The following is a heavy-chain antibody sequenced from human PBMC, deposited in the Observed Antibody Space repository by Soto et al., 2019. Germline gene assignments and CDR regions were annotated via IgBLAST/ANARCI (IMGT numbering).Heavy chain of an antibody. Sequence: QITLKESGPTLVKPTQTLTLTCTFSGFSLSTRGVGVGWIRQPPGKALEWLALLYWDDDKGYSPSLKSRLTITKDTPKNRVVLTVTNMDPVDTATYYCAHRPRGYSYYFDYWGQGTLVTVSS. CDR1: GFSLSTRGVG. J-gene: IGHJ4*02. CDR3: AHRPRGYSYYFDY. CDR2: LYWDDDK. V-gene: IGHV2-5*02. D-gene: IGHD5-18*01.